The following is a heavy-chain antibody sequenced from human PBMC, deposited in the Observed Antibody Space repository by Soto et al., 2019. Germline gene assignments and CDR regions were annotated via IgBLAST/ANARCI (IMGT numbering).Heavy chain of an antibody. V-gene: IGHV3-74*01. Sequence: EVQLVESGGGSVQPGGSLRLSCVASGITFSGYWMHWVRQVPGKGLVWVARVDSDGSGTSYADSVKGRFTISRDNAKNTLYLQKNSLRVEDTAVYYCATVFEHWGQGILVTGSS. CDR2: VDSDGSGT. CDR1: GITFSGYW. CDR3: ATVFEH. J-gene: IGHJ4*02.